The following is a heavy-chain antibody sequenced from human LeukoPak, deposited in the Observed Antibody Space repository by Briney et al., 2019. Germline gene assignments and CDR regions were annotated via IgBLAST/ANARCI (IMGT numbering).Heavy chain of an antibody. D-gene: IGHD3-10*01. CDR3: AREGDLIWFGELFVGNYYMDV. CDR2: INAYNGNT. J-gene: IGHJ6*03. V-gene: IGHV1-18*01. CDR1: GYTFTSYG. Sequence: ASVKVSCKASGYTFTSYGISWVRQAPGQGLEWMGWINAYNGNTNYAQKLQGRVTMTTDTSTSTAYMELRSLRSDDTAVYYCAREGDLIWFGELFVGNYYMDVWGKGTTVTVSS.